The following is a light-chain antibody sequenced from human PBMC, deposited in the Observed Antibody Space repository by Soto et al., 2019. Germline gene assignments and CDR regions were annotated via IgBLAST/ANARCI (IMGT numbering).Light chain of an antibody. V-gene: IGKV3-20*01. CDR3: QQYVSSPWT. CDR1: QSVSSY. Sequence: TVLTQSPDIMYLSPGERATLSCRASQSVSSYLAWYQQKPGQAPRLLIYDASRRATGIPDRFSGSGSGTDLTLTISRMETEDFAVYYCQQYVSSPWTSGQGTKGDIK. CDR2: DAS. J-gene: IGKJ1*01.